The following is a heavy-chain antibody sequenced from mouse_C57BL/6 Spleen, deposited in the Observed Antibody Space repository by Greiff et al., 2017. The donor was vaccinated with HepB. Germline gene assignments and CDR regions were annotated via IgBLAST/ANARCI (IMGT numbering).Heavy chain of an antibody. D-gene: IGHD1-1*01. CDR2: IHPNSGST. CDR1: GYTFTSYW. J-gene: IGHJ4*01. Sequence: QVQLQQPGAELVKPGASVKLSCKASGYTFTSYWMHWVKQRPGQGLEWIGMIHPNSGSTNYNEKFKSKATLTVDKSSSTAYMQLSSLTSEDSAVYYCAAVVATYYAMDHWGQGTSVTVSS. CDR3: AAVVATYYAMDH. V-gene: IGHV1-64*01.